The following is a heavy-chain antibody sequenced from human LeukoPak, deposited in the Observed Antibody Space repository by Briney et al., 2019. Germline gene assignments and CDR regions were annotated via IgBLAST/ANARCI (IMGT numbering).Heavy chain of an antibody. V-gene: IGHV3-7*01. D-gene: IGHD2-15*01. Sequence: GGSLRLSCAAPGFMFPNHRMTWVREGPGKGLGWGANINERGSETYYADYVKSRFTISRDNTKKSLFLQLNSLSVEDTAMYYCAKDYSFSNFNWGQGTLVTVSS. J-gene: IGHJ4*02. CDR3: AKDYSFSNFN. CDR1: GFMFPNHR. CDR2: INERGSET.